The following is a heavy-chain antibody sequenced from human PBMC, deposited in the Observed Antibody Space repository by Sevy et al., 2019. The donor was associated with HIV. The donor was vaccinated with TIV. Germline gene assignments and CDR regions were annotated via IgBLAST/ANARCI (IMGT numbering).Heavy chain of an antibody. CDR3: AKPPPLEIWELLN. J-gene: IGHJ4*02. D-gene: IGHD1-26*01. CDR2: ILFDGSKT. CDR1: GFTFSNYG. V-gene: IGHV3-30*18. Sequence: GGSLRLSRAATGFTFSNYGMHWVRQAPGKGLEWVAVILFDGSKTYYADSVKGRFTISRDNSKNTLYLQMNSLRAEDTAVYYCAKPPPLEIWELLNWGLGTLVTVSS.